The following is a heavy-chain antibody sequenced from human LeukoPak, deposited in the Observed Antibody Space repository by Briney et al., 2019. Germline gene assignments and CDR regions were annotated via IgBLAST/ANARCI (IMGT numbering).Heavy chain of an antibody. J-gene: IGHJ4*02. V-gene: IGHV3-7*02. CDR3: ASPVTYYYDSSGSGAFDY. CDR1: GFTFNNYW. Sequence: PGGSLRLSCAASGFTFNNYWMTWVRQAPGKGLEWVANIKQDGSDKYYVDSVKGRFIISRDTAKNSLYLQMNSLRAEDTAVYYCASPVTYYYDSSGSGAFDYWGQGTLVTVSS. D-gene: IGHD3-22*01. CDR2: IKQDGSDK.